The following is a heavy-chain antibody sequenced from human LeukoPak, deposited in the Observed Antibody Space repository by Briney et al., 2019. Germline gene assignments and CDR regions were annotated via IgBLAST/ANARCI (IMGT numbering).Heavy chain of an antibody. D-gene: IGHD3-3*01. V-gene: IGHV3-30-3*01. J-gene: IGHJ6*02. CDR2: ISYDGSNK. CDR3: ASGGYDFLYGMDV. Sequence: GGSLRLSCAASGFTFSSYAMHWVRQAPGRGLEWVAIISYDGSNKYYADSVKGRFTISRDNSKNTLYLQMNSLKAEDTAVYYCASGGYDFLYGMDVWGQGTTVTVSS. CDR1: GFTFSSYA.